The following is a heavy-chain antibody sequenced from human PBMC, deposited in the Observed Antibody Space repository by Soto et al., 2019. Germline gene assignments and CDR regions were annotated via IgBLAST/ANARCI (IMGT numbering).Heavy chain of an antibody. D-gene: IGHD2-15*01. Sequence: QAQLAQSGAEVKKPGASVNISCKASGYTFTNYGFIWVRQAPGHGLEWVGWISPYNGKTEYAQKFQRRVTMTRDKPTSTAYMELRRLRSDDTAVYYCARDIYGGNCCDAFDIWGQGTMVTGSS. V-gene: IGHV1-18*01. J-gene: IGHJ3*02. CDR3: ARDIYGGNCCDAFDI. CDR1: GYTFTNYG. CDR2: ISPYNGKT.